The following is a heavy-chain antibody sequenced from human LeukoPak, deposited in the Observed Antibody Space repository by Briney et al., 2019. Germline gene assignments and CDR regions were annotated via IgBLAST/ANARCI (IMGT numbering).Heavy chain of an antibody. Sequence: GGSLRLSCAASGLTVSSNYMSWVRQAPGKGLEWVSLIYSGSSTYYADSVKGRFTISRDKSKNTLYLQMSSLRVEDTAVYYCAMGAVVATIDYWGQGTLVTVSS. CDR2: IYSGSST. J-gene: IGHJ4*02. V-gene: IGHV3-66*01. CDR1: GLTVSSNY. D-gene: IGHD5-12*01. CDR3: AMGAVVATIDY.